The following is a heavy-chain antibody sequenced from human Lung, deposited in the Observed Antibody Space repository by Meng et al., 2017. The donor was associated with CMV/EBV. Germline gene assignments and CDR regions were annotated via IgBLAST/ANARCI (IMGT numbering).Heavy chain of an antibody. V-gene: IGHV3-30*03. D-gene: IGHD4-17*01. J-gene: IGHJ3*01. CDR1: AFTIDTYR. CDR2: ISSDGTNK. Sequence: GESLKISCAASAFTIDTYRMHWVRQAPGKGLEWVALISSDGTNKQYAYSVKGRFTISRDNFRNTFYLEMPILRSGDTALYFCARAIHRNDYGDYVDAFDVWGRGTMVTVSS. CDR3: ARAIHRNDYGDYVDAFDV.